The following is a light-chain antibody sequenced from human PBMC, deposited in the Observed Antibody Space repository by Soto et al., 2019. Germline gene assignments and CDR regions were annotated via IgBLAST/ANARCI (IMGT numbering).Light chain of an antibody. V-gene: IGKV3-20*01. J-gene: IGKJ1*01. CDR1: QSVSSRY. CDR2: DTS. CDR3: LQYGSSPQT. Sequence: EIVLTQSPGTLSLSPGERATLSCRASQSVSSRYVAWYQQKPGQAPRLLMYDTSRRATGIADRFSGSGCEIHFTLTISRLEPEGCGVYYCLQYGSSPQTCRRGTKVEIK.